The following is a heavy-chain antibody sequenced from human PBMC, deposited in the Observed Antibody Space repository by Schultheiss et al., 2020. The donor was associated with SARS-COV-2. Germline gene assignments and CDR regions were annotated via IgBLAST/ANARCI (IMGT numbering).Heavy chain of an antibody. V-gene: IGHV3-64D*06. CDR3: ARGSSAGAGMDV. CDR1: GFTFSSYA. CDR2: ISSNGGST. J-gene: IGHJ6*02. Sequence: GGSLRLSCSASGFTFSSYAMHWVRQAPGKGLEYVSAISSNGGSTYYADSVKGRFTISRDNSKNTLYLQMSSLRAEDTAVYYCARGSSAGAGMDVWGQGTTVTVSS. D-gene: IGHD6-25*01.